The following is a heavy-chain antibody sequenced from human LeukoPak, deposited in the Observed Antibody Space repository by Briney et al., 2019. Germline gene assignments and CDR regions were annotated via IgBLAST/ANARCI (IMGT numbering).Heavy chain of an antibody. CDR1: GFTFSTYA. Sequence: GGSLRLSCAASGFTFSTYAMHWVRQAPGKGLEWVPVISYHGNDKDYADSVKGRFAISRDNSKNTLYLQMNSLRAEDTAVYYCATTSDCSSASCYRAFDHWGQGTLVTVSS. J-gene: IGHJ4*02. V-gene: IGHV3-30*09. CDR3: ATTSDCSSASCYRAFDH. CDR2: ISYHGNDK. D-gene: IGHD2-2*01.